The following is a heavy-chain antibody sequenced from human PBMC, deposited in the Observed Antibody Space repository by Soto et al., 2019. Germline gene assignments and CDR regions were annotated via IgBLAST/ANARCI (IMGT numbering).Heavy chain of an antibody. CDR3: AKALFMTTVTNFDY. D-gene: IGHD4-17*01. CDR1: GFTFSSYG. J-gene: IGHJ4*02. V-gene: IGHV3-30*18. CDR2: ISYDGSNK. Sequence: ESGGGVVQPGRSLRLSCAASGFTFSSYGMHWVRQAPGKGLEWVAVISYDGSNKYYADSVKGRFTISRDNSKNTLYLQMNSLRAEDTAVYYCAKALFMTTVTNFDYWGQGTLVTVSS.